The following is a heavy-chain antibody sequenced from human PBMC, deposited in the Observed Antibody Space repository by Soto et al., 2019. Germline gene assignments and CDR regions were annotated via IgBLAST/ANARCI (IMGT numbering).Heavy chain of an antibody. V-gene: IGHV3-23*01. CDR3: ARVKSSGWYFFDY. CDR1: EFTFSSYA. D-gene: IGHD6-19*01. CDR2: ISGSGAST. J-gene: IGHJ4*02. Sequence: PGGSLRLSCAASEFTFSSYAISWVRQAPGKGLEWVSGISGSGASTYYPGSVKGRFTISRENAKNSLYLQMNSLRAEDTAVYYCARVKSSGWYFFDYWGQGTLVTVSS.